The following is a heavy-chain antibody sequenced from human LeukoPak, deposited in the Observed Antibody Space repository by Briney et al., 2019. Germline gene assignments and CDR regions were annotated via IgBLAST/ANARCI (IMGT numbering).Heavy chain of an antibody. CDR2: ISGSGGST. CDR3: ARDRVGATDYFDH. CDR1: GFTFSSYA. J-gene: IGHJ4*02. V-gene: IGHV3-23*01. D-gene: IGHD1-26*01. Sequence: PGGSLRLSCVASGFTFSSYAMSWVRQAPGKGLEWVSAISGSGGSTYYADSVKGRFSVSRDNSKNTVYLQMNSLRAEDTAVYYCARDRVGATDYFDHWGQGTLVTVSS.